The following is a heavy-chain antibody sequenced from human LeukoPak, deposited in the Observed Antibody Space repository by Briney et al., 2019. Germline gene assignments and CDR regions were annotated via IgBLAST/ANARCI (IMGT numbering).Heavy chain of an antibody. J-gene: IGHJ4*02. V-gene: IGHV4-39*01. CDR2: IYYSGST. CDR3: ARRRRDGYNQAIDY. Sequence: SETLSLTCTVSGGSISSSSYYWGWIRQPPGSGLEWIGSIYYSGSTYYNPSLKSRVTISVDTSKNQFSLKLSSVTAADTAVYYCARRRRDGYNQAIDYWGQGTLVTVSS. D-gene: IGHD5-24*01. CDR1: GGSISSSSYY.